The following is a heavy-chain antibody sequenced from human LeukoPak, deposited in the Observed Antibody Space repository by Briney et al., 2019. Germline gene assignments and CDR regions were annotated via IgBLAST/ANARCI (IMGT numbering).Heavy chain of an antibody. V-gene: IGHV5-51*01. CDR3: ARLTAVVTFDY. Sequence: GESLKISCKGSGYSFTSNWIGWVRQMPGTGLEWMGVIYPSDSDTRYSPSFQGQVTISADKSISTTYLQWRSLKVSDSAMYYCARLTAVVTFDYWGQGTLVTVSS. CDR1: GYSFTSNW. D-gene: IGHD4-23*01. CDR2: IYPSDSDT. J-gene: IGHJ4*02.